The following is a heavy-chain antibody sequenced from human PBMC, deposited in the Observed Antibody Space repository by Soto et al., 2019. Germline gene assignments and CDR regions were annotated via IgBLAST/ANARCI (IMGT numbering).Heavy chain of an antibody. CDR2: ISPFNGHT. CDR1: GYTFTNYV. V-gene: IGHV1-18*01. Sequence: QVQLVQSGGEVKRPGASVKVSCKPSGYTFTNYVIDWVRQAPGQGLEWMGWISPFNGHTKYAQKFQGRVTLTTDTSTSTAYMELTSLRFDDTAVYHCARDAGGGSYLAYWGQGTLVAVSS. CDR3: ARDAGGGSYLAY. D-gene: IGHD1-26*01. J-gene: IGHJ4*02.